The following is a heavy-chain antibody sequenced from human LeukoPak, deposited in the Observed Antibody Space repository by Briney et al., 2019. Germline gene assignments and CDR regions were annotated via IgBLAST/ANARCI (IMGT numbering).Heavy chain of an antibody. CDR2: INPNSGGT. D-gene: IGHD3-22*01. CDR1: GYTFTGYY. Sequence: GASVKVSCKASGYTFTGYYMHWVRQAPGQGLEWMGRINPNSGGTNYAQKFQGRVTMTRDTSISTAYMELSRLRSDDTAVYYCAKGGYYYDSSGYYDYYYYYMDVWGKGTTVTVSS. CDR3: AKGGYYYDSSGYYDYYYYYMDV. V-gene: IGHV1-2*02. J-gene: IGHJ6*03.